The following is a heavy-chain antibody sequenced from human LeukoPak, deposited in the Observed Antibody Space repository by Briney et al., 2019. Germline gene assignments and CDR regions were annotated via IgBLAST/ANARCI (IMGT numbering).Heavy chain of an antibody. Sequence: SVKVSCKASGGTFSSYAISWVRQAPGQGLEWMGGIIPIFGTANYAQKCQGRVTITTDESTSTAYMELSSLRSEDTAVYYCARVSDSSGYHLGYWGQGTLVTVSS. D-gene: IGHD3-22*01. CDR3: ARVSDSSGYHLGY. J-gene: IGHJ4*02. CDR1: GGTFSSYA. CDR2: IIPIFGTA. V-gene: IGHV1-69*05.